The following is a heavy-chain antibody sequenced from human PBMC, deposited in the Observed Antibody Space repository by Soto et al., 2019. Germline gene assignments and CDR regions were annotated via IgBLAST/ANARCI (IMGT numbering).Heavy chain of an antibody. CDR3: ARGGGFDSFDY. CDR1: GASITYGAYS. D-gene: IGHD3-10*01. Sequence: SETLSLTCTVSGASITYGAYSWSWLRQTPGKGLEWIGYINHLETTFYNPSFESRLTLSIDRTKNQFSLNLKSVSAADRAVYFCARGGGFDSFDYWGQGILVTVSS. CDR2: INHLETT. V-gene: IGHV4-30-2*01. J-gene: IGHJ4*02.